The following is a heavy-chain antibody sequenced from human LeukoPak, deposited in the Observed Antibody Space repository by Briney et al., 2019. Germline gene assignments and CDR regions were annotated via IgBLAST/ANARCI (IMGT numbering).Heavy chain of an antibody. CDR1: GGSISNYY. Sequence: SETLSLTCTVSGGSISNYYWRWIRQPPGKGLEWIGFVYYDGTTNYSPSLKSRVTISVDTSKNQFSLKVSSVTAADAAVYYCAREDYCSGGICYPMKFDYWGQGTLATVSS. J-gene: IGHJ4*02. CDR3: AREDYCSGGICYPMKFDY. D-gene: IGHD2-15*01. V-gene: IGHV4-59*01. CDR2: VYYDGTT.